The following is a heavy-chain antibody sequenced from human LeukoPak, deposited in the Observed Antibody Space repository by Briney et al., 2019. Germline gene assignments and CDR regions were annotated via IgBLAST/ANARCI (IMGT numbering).Heavy chain of an antibody. CDR3: ARDQGSSSWSHYYYYGMDV. J-gene: IGHJ6*02. Sequence: SQTLSLTCTVSGGSISSGSYYWSWIRQPAGKGLEWIGRIYTSGSTNYNPSLKSRVTISVYTSTNQFSLKLSSVTAADTAVYYCARDQGSSSWSHYYYYGMDVWGQGTTVTVSS. CDR1: GGSISSGSYY. CDR2: IYTSGST. D-gene: IGHD6-13*01. V-gene: IGHV4-61*02.